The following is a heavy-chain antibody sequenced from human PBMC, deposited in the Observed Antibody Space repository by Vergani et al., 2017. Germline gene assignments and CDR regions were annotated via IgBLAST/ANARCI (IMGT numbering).Heavy chain of an antibody. CDR1: GGTFSSYA. Sequence: QVQLVQSGAEVKKPGASVKVSCKASGGTFSSYAISWVRQAPGQGLEWMGRIIPILGTANYEQKVQGRVTITAYESTSTAYMELSSLRSEDTAVYYCARGFYGDYEGYYYYYYMDVWGKGTTVTVSS. CDR2: IIPILGTA. CDR3: ARGFYGDYEGYYYYYYMDV. D-gene: IGHD4-17*01. V-gene: IGHV1-69*11. J-gene: IGHJ6*03.